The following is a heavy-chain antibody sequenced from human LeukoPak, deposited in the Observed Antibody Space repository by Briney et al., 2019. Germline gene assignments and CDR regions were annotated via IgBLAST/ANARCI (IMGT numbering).Heavy chain of an antibody. V-gene: IGHV3-23*01. CDR1: GFTFSTYA. Sequence: GGSLRLSCAASGFTFSTYAMNWVRQAPGQGLEWIAGISGSGGSTYYADSLKGRFTISRGKSKNTLYLQINSLRAEDTATYYCAKELIWGTYRYSNYMDVWGKGTTVTVSS. CDR3: AKELIWGTYRYSNYMDV. D-gene: IGHD3-16*02. CDR2: ISGSGGST. J-gene: IGHJ6*03.